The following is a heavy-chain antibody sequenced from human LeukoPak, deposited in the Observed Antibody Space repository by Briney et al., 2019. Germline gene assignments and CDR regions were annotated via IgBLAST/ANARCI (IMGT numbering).Heavy chain of an antibody. D-gene: IGHD3-3*01. J-gene: IGHJ3*02. CDR3: TRHLERITIFGVVIPDAFDI. Sequence: GGSLRLSCAASGFTFSGSAMHWDRQASGKGLEWVGRIRSKANSYATAYAASVKGRFTISRDDSKNTAYLQMNSLKTEDTAVYYCTRHLERITIFGVVIPDAFDIWGQGTMVTVSS. V-gene: IGHV3-73*01. CDR2: IRSKANSYAT. CDR1: GFTFSGSA.